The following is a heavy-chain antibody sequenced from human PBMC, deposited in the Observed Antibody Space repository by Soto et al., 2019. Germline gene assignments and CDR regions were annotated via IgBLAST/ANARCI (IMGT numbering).Heavy chain of an antibody. V-gene: IGHV3-30-3*01. Sequence: EVSLRLSGAASGFTFSIDAMHWVRQAPGKGLEWVALISYDGSNKYYADSVKGRFTLSRDNSKNTLYLQMNSLRPEDTAVYYCADILGGSFAFGIWRQGRMVSV. J-gene: IGHJ3*02. CDR2: ISYDGSNK. CDR1: GFTFSIDA. CDR3: ADILGGSFAFGI. D-gene: IGHD1-26*01.